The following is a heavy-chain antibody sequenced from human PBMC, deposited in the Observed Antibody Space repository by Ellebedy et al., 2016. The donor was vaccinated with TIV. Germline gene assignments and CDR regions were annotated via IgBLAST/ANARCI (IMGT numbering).Heavy chain of an antibody. CDR3: ASEGPY. CDR2: ITTGGATT. J-gene: IGHJ4*02. Sequence: GESLKISCAASGFTFSTYAMSWVRQAPGKGLDWVSGITTGGATTSYADSVKGRFTISRDNSKNTLYLQMNSLRVEDTAIYYCASEGPYWGQGTLVTVSS. CDR1: GFTFSTYA. V-gene: IGHV3-23*01.